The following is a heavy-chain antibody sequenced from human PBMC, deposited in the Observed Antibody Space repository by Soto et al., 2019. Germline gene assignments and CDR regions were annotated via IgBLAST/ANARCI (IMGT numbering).Heavy chain of an antibody. CDR1: GYTFTSYG. D-gene: IGHD3-22*01. CDR3: ARMVWDYYDSSGYFVDY. J-gene: IGHJ4*02. Sequence: GASVKVSCKASGYTFTSYGISWVRQAPGQGLEWMGWTSAYNGNTNYAQKLQGRVTMTTDTSTSTAYMELRSLRSDDTAVYYCARMVWDYYDSSGYFVDYWGQGTLVTVSS. V-gene: IGHV1-18*01. CDR2: TSAYNGNT.